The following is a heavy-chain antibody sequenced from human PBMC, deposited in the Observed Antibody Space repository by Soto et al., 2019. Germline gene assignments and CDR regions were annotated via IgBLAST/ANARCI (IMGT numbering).Heavy chain of an antibody. Sequence: EVQLVESGVGLVQPGGSLRLSGAASGFTFSSYSMNWVREAPGKGLEWVSYISSSGSTIYYADSVRGRFTISRDNAKNSLYLQMNSLRDEDTAVYYCARAGYRSVDYWGQGTWSPSP. D-gene: IGHD3-3*01. CDR1: GFTFSSYS. J-gene: IGHJ4*02. CDR3: ARAGYRSVDY. V-gene: IGHV3-48*02. CDR2: ISSSGSTI.